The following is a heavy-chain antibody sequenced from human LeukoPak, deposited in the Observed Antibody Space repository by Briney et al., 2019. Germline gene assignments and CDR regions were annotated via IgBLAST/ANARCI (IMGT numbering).Heavy chain of an antibody. CDR3: ARSGGWSEYFDY. V-gene: IGHV4-61*02. Sequence: SETLSLTCTVSGGSISSGSYYWSWIRQPAGKGLEWIGRIYTSGSTNYNPPLKSRVTISVDTSKNQFSLKLSSVTAADTAVYYCARSGGWSEYFDYWGQGTLVTVSS. CDR1: GGSISSGSYY. CDR2: IYTSGST. D-gene: IGHD6-19*01. J-gene: IGHJ4*02.